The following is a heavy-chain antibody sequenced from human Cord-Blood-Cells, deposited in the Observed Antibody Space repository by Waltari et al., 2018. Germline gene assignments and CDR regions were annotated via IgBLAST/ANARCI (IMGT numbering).Heavy chain of an antibody. CDR3: ARTNRITIFGVVIMDAFDI. D-gene: IGHD3-3*01. CDR2: SIPILGTA. CDR1: GGTFSSYA. Sequence: QVQLVQSGAEVKKPGSSVKVSCKASGGTFSSYAISWVRQAPGQGLEWMGGSIPILGTANNAQKFQGRVTITADESTSTAYMELSSLRSEDTAVYYCARTNRITIFGVVIMDAFDIWGQGTMVTVSS. J-gene: IGHJ3*02. V-gene: IGHV1-69*01.